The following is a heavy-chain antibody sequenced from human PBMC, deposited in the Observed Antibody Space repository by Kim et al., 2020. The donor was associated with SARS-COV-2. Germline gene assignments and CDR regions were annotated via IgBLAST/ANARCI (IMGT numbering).Heavy chain of an antibody. D-gene: IGHD2-15*01. V-gene: IGHV5-51*01. J-gene: IGHJ6*02. CDR1: GYSFTSYW. CDR2: IYPGDSDT. Sequence: GESLKISCKGSGYSFTSYWIGWVRQMPGKGLEWMGIIYPGDSDTRYSPSFQGQVTISADKSISTAYLQWSSLKASDTAMYYCARQQGYCSGGSCYGGYDGMDVWGQGTTVTVSS. CDR3: ARQQGYCSGGSCYGGYDGMDV.